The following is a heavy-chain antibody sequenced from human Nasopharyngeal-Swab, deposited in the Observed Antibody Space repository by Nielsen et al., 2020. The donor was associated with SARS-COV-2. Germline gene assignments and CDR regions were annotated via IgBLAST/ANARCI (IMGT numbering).Heavy chain of an antibody. CDR1: GFTFGDYA. J-gene: IGHJ4*02. D-gene: IGHD5-18*01. CDR3: TRDGYSYGPYYFDY. CDR2: IRSKAYGGTT. Sequence: GESLKISCTAPGFTFGDYAMSWVRQAPGKGLEWVGFIRSKAYGGTTEYAASVKGRFTISRDDSKSIAYLQMNSLKTEDTAVYYCTRDGYSYGPYYFDYWGQGTLVTVSS. V-gene: IGHV3-49*04.